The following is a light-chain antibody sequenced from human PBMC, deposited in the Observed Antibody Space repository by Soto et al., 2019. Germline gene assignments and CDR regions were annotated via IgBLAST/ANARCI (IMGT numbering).Light chain of an antibody. V-gene: IGLV2-14*01. Sequence: QSALTQPASVSGSPGQSITISCTGTSSDIGSYNYVSWFQQRPGKAPTLIIYEVSNRPSGVSTHFSGSKSGNTASLTISGLLPEDEAEYYCSSYTTTTRLFGGGTKLTVL. CDR1: SSDIGSYNY. CDR2: EVS. CDR3: SSYTTTTRL. J-gene: IGLJ3*02.